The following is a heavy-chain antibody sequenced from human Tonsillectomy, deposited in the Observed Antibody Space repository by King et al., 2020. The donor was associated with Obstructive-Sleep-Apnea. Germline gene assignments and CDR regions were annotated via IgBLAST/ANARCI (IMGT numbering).Heavy chain of an antibody. CDR3: ARQEDVDKDMVRAYNGMAV. CDR2: IYPGDSDS. Sequence: VQLVESGAEVKKPGESLKISCKGSGYSFTSYWIAWVRQMPGKGLEGMGIIYPGDSDSSYSPPFQGQVTISADKSISTAYLQWTGLKASDTATYYCARQEDVDKDMVRAYNGMAVWGQGTTVTVSS. V-gene: IGHV5-51*01. D-gene: IGHD5-18*01. CDR1: GYSFTSYW. J-gene: IGHJ6*02.